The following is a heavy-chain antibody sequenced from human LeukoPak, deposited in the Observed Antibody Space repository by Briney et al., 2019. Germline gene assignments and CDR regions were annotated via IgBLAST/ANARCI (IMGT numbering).Heavy chain of an antibody. D-gene: IGHD3-22*01. CDR1: GYTFTSYG. CDR3: ARLGLGIYDSSGYYYDY. J-gene: IGHJ4*02. V-gene: IGHV1-69*05. Sequence: ASVKVSCKASGYTFTSYGISWVRQAPGQGLEWMGGIIPIFGTANYAQKFQGRVTITTDESTSTAYMELSRLRSEDTAVYYCARLGLGIYDSSGYYYDYWGQGTLVTVSS. CDR2: IIPIFGTA.